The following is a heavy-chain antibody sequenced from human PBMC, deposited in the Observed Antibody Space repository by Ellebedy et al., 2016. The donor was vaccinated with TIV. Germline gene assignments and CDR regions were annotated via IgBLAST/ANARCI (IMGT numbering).Heavy chain of an antibody. D-gene: IGHD6-6*01. V-gene: IGHV3-33*01. CDR1: GFTFRNHG. Sequence: GGSLRLXXAASGFTFRNHGMHWVRQAPGKGLEWVAVIWYDGSNKLYADSVQGRFTISRDNSRNTLSLQMDSLRAEDMAVYYCARDIAARRLDYWGQGALVTVSS. CDR3: ARDIAARRLDY. CDR2: IWYDGSNK. J-gene: IGHJ4*02.